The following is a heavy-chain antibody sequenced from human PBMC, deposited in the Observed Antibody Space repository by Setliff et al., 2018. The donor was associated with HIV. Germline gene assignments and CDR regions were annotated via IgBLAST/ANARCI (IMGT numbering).Heavy chain of an antibody. J-gene: IGHJ5*02. V-gene: IGHV4-59*11. CDR2: FYYSGST. CDR1: GGSISSHS. CDR3: ARIEGYAYGSNWFDP. D-gene: IGHD3-16*01. Sequence: PSETLSLTCTVSGGSISSHSWTWIRQPPGKGLEWIGYFYYSGSTNYNPSLKGRVTISADTSENQLSLKLSSLTAADTAVYYCARIEGYAYGSNWFDPWGQGTLVTVSS.